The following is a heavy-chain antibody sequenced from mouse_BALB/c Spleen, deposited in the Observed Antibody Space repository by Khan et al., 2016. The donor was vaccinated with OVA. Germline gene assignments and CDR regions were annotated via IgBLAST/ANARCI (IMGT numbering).Heavy chain of an antibody. J-gene: IGHJ2*01. CDR2: INPITGYT. CDR3: ASSEVLRFLFDY. V-gene: IGHV1-7*01. CDR1: GYTFTSYW. D-gene: IGHD1-1*01. Sequence: QVRLQQSGAELAKPGASVKMSCKAAGYTFTSYWMHWVKQRPGQGLEWIGYINPITGYTEYNQKFKDKATLTADKSSSTAYMQLSSLTSEDSAVXYCASSEVLRFLFDYWGQGTTLTVSS.